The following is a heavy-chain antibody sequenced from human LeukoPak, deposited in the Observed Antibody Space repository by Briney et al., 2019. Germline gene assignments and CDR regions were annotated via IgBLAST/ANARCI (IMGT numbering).Heavy chain of an antibody. Sequence: GASVKVSCKASGYTFTGNYIHWVRQAPGQGLEWMGWINPNSGGPNYAQKFQGRVTMTLDTSISTAYMELSRLTFGDTAVYYCARDRYDFWSGPVDYWGQGTLVTVSS. CDR2: INPNSGGP. CDR3: ARDRYDFWSGPVDY. CDR1: GYTFTGNY. V-gene: IGHV1-2*02. D-gene: IGHD3-3*01. J-gene: IGHJ4*02.